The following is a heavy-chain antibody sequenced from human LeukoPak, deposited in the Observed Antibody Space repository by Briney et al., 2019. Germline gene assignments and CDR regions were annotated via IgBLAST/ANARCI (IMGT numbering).Heavy chain of an antibody. V-gene: IGHV1-69*04. CDR3: ASDSRVDTAMALFDY. D-gene: IGHD5-18*01. CDR1: GGTFSSYA. Sequence: GSSVKVSCKASGGTFSSYAISWVRQAPGQGLERMGRIIPILGIANYAQKFQGRVTITADKSTSTAYMELSSLRSEDTAVYYCASDSRVDTAMALFDYWGQGTLVTVSS. CDR2: IIPILGIA. J-gene: IGHJ4*02.